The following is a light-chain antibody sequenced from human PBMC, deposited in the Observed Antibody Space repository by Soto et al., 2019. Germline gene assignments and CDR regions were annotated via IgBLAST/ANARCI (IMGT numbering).Light chain of an antibody. J-gene: IGLJ1*01. Sequence: QSVLTQPPSVSGAPGQRVTISCTGSSSNIGARFDVHWYQQLPGSAPKLLIYSNNNRPSGVPDRFSVSRSATSASLAITGLQAADEADYYCQSYDSSLSAYVFGNATKLTVL. CDR3: QSYDSSLSAYV. V-gene: IGLV1-40*01. CDR2: SNN. CDR1: SSNIGARFD.